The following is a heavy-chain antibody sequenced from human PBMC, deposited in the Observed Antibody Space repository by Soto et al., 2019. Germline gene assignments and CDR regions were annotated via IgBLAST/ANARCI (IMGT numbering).Heavy chain of an antibody. CDR3: ARHEYVSSSYDLLDV. Sequence: SETLSLTCSVSGGSVTNINYFWAWIRQSPGKGLEWLANIYYTGTTFYKPSLRSRVSITIDASKHRFSLNLNSVNASETALYYCARHEYVSSSYDLLDVWGRGKMGTVSS. CDR1: GGSVTNINYF. J-gene: IGHJ3*01. V-gene: IGHV4-39*01. D-gene: IGHD3-22*01. CDR2: IYYTGTT.